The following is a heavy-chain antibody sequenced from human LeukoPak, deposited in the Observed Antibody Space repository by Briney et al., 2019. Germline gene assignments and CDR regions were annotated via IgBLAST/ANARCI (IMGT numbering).Heavy chain of an antibody. CDR2: MNPNSGNT. D-gene: IGHD5-18*01. J-gene: IGHJ6*02. V-gene: IGHV1-8*01. CDR1: GYTFTSDD. Sequence: ASVKVSCKASGYTFTSDDINWVRQATGQGLEWMGWMNPNSGNTGYAQKFQGRVTMTRNTSISTAYMELSSLRSEDTAVYYCARGHVIQLWDPYYYYGMDVWGQGTTVTVSS. CDR3: ARGHVIQLWDPYYYYGMDV.